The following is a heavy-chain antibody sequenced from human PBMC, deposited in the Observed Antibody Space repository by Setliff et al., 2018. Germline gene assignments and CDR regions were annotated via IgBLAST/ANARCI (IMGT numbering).Heavy chain of an antibody. V-gene: IGHV5-51*01. CDR1: GYSFTSYW. D-gene: IGHD3-3*01. CDR2: IYPGDSDT. Sequence: PGESLKISCKGSGYSFTSYWIGWVRQMPGKGLEWMEIIYPGDSDTRYSPSFQGQVTISADKSISTAYLQWSSLKASDTAMYYCARQIPQRGYYDFWSEPPNWFDPWGQGTLVTVSS. J-gene: IGHJ5*02. CDR3: ARQIPQRGYYDFWSEPPNWFDP.